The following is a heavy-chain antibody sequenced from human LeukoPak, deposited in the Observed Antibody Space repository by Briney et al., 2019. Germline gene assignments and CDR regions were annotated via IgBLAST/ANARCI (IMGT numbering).Heavy chain of an antibody. Sequence: SETLPLTCAVYGGSFSGYYWSWIRQPPGKGLEWIGEINHSGSTNYNPSLKSRVTISVDTSKNQFSLKLSSVTAADTAVYYCARSSLLWFGELSWYNWFDPWGQGTLVTVSS. V-gene: IGHV4-34*01. CDR3: ARSSLLWFGELSWYNWFDP. J-gene: IGHJ5*02. CDR2: INHSGST. D-gene: IGHD3-10*01. CDR1: GGSFSGYY.